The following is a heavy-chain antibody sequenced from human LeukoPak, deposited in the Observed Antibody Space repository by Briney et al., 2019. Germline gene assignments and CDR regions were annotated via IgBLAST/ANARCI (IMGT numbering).Heavy chain of an antibody. CDR3: AREAVCSGGSCYRGPFDI. Sequence: PGGSLRLSCAASGFTFSSYAMHWARQAPGKGLEWVAVIRYDGSNDYYADSVKGRFSISRDNSKNMVLLQMNSLRAEDTAVYYCAREAVCSGGSCYRGPFDIWGQGTMVTVSS. CDR2: IRYDGSND. D-gene: IGHD2-15*01. J-gene: IGHJ3*02. V-gene: IGHV3-33*01. CDR1: GFTFSSYA.